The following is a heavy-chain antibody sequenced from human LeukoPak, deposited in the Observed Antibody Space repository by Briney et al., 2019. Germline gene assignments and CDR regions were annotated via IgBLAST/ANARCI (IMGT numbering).Heavy chain of an antibody. CDR2: IYLGDSDT. CDR1: GYSFSDYW. D-gene: IGHD5-18*01. V-gene: IGHV5-51*01. J-gene: IGHJ4*02. CDR3: ARRVDTPMGHFDY. Sequence: GESLKISCKGFGYSFSDYWIGWVRQMPGKGLEWMGIIYLGDSDTRYSPSFQGHITISADKSITTAYLQWSSLKASDTAMYYCARRVDTPMGHFDYWGQGTLVTVSS.